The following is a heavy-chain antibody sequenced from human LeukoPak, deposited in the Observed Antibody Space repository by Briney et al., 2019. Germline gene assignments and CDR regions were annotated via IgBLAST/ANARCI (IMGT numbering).Heavy chain of an antibody. CDR3: ARESRKQWRFDLY. D-gene: IGHD6-19*01. CDR1: GGSITNTNYY. CDR2: VYHSGIT. V-gene: IGHV4-39*07. Sequence: PSETLSLTCSVSGGSITNTNYYWAWIRQSPGEGLEWIGSVYHSGITYYTPSLKSRVSISVDTSKNQFSLKLSSVTAADTAVYYCARESRKQWRFDLYWGQGTLVTVSS. J-gene: IGHJ4*02.